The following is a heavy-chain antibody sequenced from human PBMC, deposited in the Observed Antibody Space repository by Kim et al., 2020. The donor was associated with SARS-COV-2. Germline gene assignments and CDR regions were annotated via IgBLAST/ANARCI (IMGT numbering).Heavy chain of an antibody. D-gene: IGHD2-2*03. CDR1: GGSISSGGYY. V-gene: IGHV4-31*03. J-gene: IGHJ6*02. CDR2: IYYSGST. CDR3: ARADGYCSSTSCLYYYYGMDV. Sequence: SETLSLTCTVSGGSISSGGYYWSWIRQHPGKGLEWIGYIYYSGSTYYNPSLKSRVTISVDTSKNQFSLKLSSVTAADTAVYYCARADGYCSSTSCLYYYYGMDVWGQGTTVTVSS.